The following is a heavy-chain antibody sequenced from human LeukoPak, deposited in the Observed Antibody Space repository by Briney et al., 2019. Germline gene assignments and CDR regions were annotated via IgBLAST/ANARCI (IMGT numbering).Heavy chain of an antibody. J-gene: IGHJ4*02. Sequence: SGGSLRLSCAASGFTFSSYGMHWVRQAPGKGLEWVAVIANDGRDKHCADSVKGRFTISRDNSKHTLYLQINSLRAEDTAGYYCARDRKEAAADYYFDHWGQGTLVTVSS. CDR2: IANDGRDK. CDR3: ARDRKEAAADYYFDH. CDR1: GFTFSSYG. D-gene: IGHD6-13*01. V-gene: IGHV3-30*03.